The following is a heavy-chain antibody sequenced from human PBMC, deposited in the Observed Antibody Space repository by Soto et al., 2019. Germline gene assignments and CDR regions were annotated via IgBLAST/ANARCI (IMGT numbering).Heavy chain of an antibody. CDR1: GGTFSSYA. J-gene: IGHJ2*01. Sequence: QVQLVQSGAEMKKPGSSVKVSCKASGGTFSSYAISWVRQAPGQGLEWMGGIIPIFGTANYAQKFQGRVTIAADESTRTAYMELSSLRSEETAVYYCASSANYDGWYFDLWGRGTLVTVSS. CDR2: IIPIFGTA. V-gene: IGHV1-69*12. CDR3: ASSANYDGWYFDL. D-gene: IGHD4-4*01.